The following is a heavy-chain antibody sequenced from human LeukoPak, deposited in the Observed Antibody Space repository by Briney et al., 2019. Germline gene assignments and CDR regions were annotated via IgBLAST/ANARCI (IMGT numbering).Heavy chain of an antibody. V-gene: IGHV3-23*01. J-gene: IGHJ4*02. CDR1: GFTFSSYA. CDR2: ISGSGGST. Sequence: PGGSLRLSCAASGFTFSSYAMSWVRQAPGRGLEWVSAISGSGGSTYYADSVKGRFTISRDNSKNTLYLQMNSLRAEDTAVYYCAKDFNWGSGGKIDYWGQGTLVTVSS. CDR3: AKDFNWGSGGKIDY. D-gene: IGHD7-27*01.